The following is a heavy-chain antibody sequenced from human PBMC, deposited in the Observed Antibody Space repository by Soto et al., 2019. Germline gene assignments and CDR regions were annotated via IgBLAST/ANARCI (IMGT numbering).Heavy chain of an antibody. Sequence: QVQLVQSGAEVKKPGSSVKVSCKGSGGTFSSYTISWVRQAPGQGLEWMGRIIPILGIANYAQKFQGRVTITADKSTSTAYMELSSLRSEDTAVYYCARGRMATHYYYGMDVWGHGTTVTVSS. CDR1: GGTFSSYT. J-gene: IGHJ6*02. V-gene: IGHV1-69*02. CDR3: ARGRMATHYYYGMDV. D-gene: IGHD5-12*01. CDR2: IIPILGIA.